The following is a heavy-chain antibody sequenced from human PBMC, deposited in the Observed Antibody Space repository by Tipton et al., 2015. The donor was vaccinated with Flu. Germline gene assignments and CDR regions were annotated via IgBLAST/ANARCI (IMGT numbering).Heavy chain of an antibody. CDR1: DDSISNYY. V-gene: IGHV4-59*01. J-gene: IGHJ6*02. CDR2: IYYSGNT. CDR3: AGEYYDGLGAGRGWDV. Sequence: TLSLTCTVSDDSISNYYLSWIRPPPGKGLEWIGYIYYSGNTDYNPSLKSRVTISVATSKNPFSLKLSSVAAADPAVYYCAGEYYDGLGAGRGWDVWGQGTTVTVSS. D-gene: IGHD3-10*01.